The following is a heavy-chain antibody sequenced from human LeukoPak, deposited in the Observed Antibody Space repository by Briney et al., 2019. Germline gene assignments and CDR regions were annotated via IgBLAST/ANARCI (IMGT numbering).Heavy chain of an antibody. Sequence: ASVKVSCKASGYTFPSYDINWVRQATGQGLEWVGWMNPNSGNTGYAQKFQGRVNITRNISISTAYMELRSVRSEDTAVYYGARVLGSGYESDYWGQGTLVIVSS. V-gene: IGHV1-8*03. CDR2: MNPNSGNT. CDR3: ARVLGSGYESDY. J-gene: IGHJ4*02. D-gene: IGHD5-12*01. CDR1: GYTFPSYD.